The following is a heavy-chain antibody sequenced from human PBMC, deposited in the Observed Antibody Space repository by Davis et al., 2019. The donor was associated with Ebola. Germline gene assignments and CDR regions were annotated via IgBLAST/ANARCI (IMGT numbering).Heavy chain of an antibody. J-gene: IGHJ6*02. CDR1: GDSISSYY. CDR2: ISNSGST. V-gene: IGHV4-59*01. Sequence: PSETLSLTCTVSGDSISSYYLNWIRQPPGKGLEWIGPISNSGSTNYNPSLKTRVTMSVDISKNQFSLNLNSVTSADTAVYFCSRVRRIEVPVTGCHYYFYGMDVWGQGTSVIVSS. D-gene: IGHD1-14*01. CDR3: SRVRRIEVPVTGCHYYFYGMDV.